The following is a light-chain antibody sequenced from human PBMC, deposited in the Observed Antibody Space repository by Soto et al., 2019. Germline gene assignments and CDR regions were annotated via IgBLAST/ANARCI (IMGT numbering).Light chain of an antibody. V-gene: IGLV2-14*01. CDR1: SSDVGGYNY. Sequence: QSALTQPASVSGSPGQSITISCTGTSSDVGGYNYVSWYQQHPGKAPKLLIYEVSNRPSGVSNRFSGSKSGNTASLTISGLQAEDEAAYYCSSVTSSRTDVFGTGTKLTVL. CDR3: SSVTSSRTDV. CDR2: EVS. J-gene: IGLJ1*01.